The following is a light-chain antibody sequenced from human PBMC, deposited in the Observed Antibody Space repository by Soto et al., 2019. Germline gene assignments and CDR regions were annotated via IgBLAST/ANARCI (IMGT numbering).Light chain of an antibody. J-gene: IGLJ1*01. CDR2: SNN. CDR3: AAWDDSLNGRV. CDR1: SSNIGSNT. Sequence: QSVLTQPPSASGTPGQRVTISCSGSSSNIGSNTVNWYQQLPGTAPKLLIYSNNQRPSGVPDRFSGSKSGTSASLAISGLQSEDEADYYCAAWDDSLNGRVFGTGNKVTVL. V-gene: IGLV1-44*01.